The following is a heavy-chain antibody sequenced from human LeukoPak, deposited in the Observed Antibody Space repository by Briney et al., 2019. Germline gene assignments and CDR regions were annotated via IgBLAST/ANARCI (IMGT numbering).Heavy chain of an antibody. CDR3: AKDSTSTYSSSWYIPWFDP. CDR1: GFTFSIYA. CDR2: ISGSGGST. D-gene: IGHD6-13*01. J-gene: IGHJ5*02. Sequence: GGSLRLSCAASGFTFSIYAMSWVRQAPGKGLEWVSAISGSGGSTYYADSVKGRFTISRDNSKNTLYLQMNSLRAEDTAVYYCAKDSTSTYSSSWYIPWFDPWGQGTLVTVSS. V-gene: IGHV3-23*01.